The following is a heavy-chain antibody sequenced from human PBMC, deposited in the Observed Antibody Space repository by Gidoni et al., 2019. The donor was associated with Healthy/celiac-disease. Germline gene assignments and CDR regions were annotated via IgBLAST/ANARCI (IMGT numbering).Heavy chain of an antibody. CDR2: ISSSSSTI. Sequence: EVQLVESGGGLVQPGGSLRLSCAASGFTFSSYSMNWVRQAPGKGLEWVSYISSSSSTIYYADSVKGRFTISRDNAKNSLYLQMNSLRDEDTAVYYCARDYYDFWSGYSSPGGVLDVWGKGTTVTVSS. V-gene: IGHV3-48*02. CDR3: ARDYYDFWSGYSSPGGVLDV. J-gene: IGHJ6*04. CDR1: GFTFSSYS. D-gene: IGHD3-3*01.